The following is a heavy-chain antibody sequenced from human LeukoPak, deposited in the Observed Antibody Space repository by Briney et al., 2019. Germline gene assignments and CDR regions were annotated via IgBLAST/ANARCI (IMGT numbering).Heavy chain of an antibody. D-gene: IGHD6-19*01. Sequence: HGESLKISCKGSGYSFTSYWIGWVRQMPGKGLEWMGIIYPGDSDTRYSPSFQGQATISADKSISTAYLQWSSLKASDTAMYYCARQSGHSSGWYGYFDYWGQGTLVTVSS. V-gene: IGHV5-51*01. CDR1: GYSFTSYW. CDR3: ARQSGHSSGWYGYFDY. CDR2: IYPGDSDT. J-gene: IGHJ4*02.